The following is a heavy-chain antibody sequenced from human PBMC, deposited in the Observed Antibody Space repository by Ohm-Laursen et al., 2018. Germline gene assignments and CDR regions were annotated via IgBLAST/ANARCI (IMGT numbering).Heavy chain of an antibody. J-gene: IGHJ4*02. CDR3: VRGYYDSSGYRSLDF. V-gene: IGHV3-74*01. D-gene: IGHD3-22*01. CDR2: INSDGSTT. Sequence: SLRLSCAASGFTFSTYWMHWVRQAPGKGLVRVSCINSDGSTTNYTDSAKGRFTISRDNAENTLFLQMNSLRAEDTAVYYCVRGYYDSSGYRSLDFWGQGTLVTVSS. CDR1: GFTFSTYW.